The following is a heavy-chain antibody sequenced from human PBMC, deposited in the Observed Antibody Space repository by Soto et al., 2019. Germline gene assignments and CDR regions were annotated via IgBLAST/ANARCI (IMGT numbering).Heavy chain of an antibody. Sequence: PGGSLRLSCAASGFTFSSYAMSWVRQAPGKGLEWVSAISGSGGSTYYADSVKGRFTISRDNSKNTLYLQMNSLRAEDTAVYYCAKSPGRVAGMDSYDRSAPPPGAKYYFDYWGQGTLVTVSS. D-gene: IGHD6-19*01. CDR2: ISGSGGST. J-gene: IGHJ4*02. CDR3: AKSPGRVAGMDSYDRSAPPPGAKYYFDY. CDR1: GFTFSSYA. V-gene: IGHV3-23*01.